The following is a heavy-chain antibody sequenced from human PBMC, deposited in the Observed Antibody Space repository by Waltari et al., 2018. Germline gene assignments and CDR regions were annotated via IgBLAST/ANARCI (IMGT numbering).Heavy chain of an antibody. V-gene: IGHV3-7*01. J-gene: IGHJ4*02. CDR1: GFTFSTYW. D-gene: IGHD1-1*01. Sequence: EVQLVESGGGLVQPGGSLRLSCAASGFTFSTYWMSWVRQAPGKGLEWVANIKQDGSEKYYVDSVKGRFTISRDNAKNSLYLQMNSLKTEDTAIYYCARGMYGGTAYWGQGALVTVSS. CDR2: IKQDGSEK. CDR3: ARGMYGGTAY.